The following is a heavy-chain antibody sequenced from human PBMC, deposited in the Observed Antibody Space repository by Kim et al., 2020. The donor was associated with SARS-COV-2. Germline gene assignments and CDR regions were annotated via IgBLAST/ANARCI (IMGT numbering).Heavy chain of an antibody. CDR3: ASVYFDY. Sequence: SLGIANYATKFQGRVTITADKSTSTAYMELSSLRSEDTAVYYCASVYFDYWGQGTLVTVSS. CDR2: SLGIA. V-gene: IGHV1-69*02. J-gene: IGHJ4*02.